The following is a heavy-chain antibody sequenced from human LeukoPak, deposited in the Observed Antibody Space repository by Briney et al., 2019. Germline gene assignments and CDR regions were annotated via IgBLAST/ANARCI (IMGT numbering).Heavy chain of an antibody. CDR2: IFRSGST. V-gene: IGHV4-38-2*02. D-gene: IGHD3-16*02. CDR1: GYSISRGKY. J-gene: IGHJ4*02. CDR3: SREYDYVWGSYRYYFDY. Sequence: SETLSLTCADSGYSISRGKYWVWIGQPPGKGLEWIGGIFRSGSTYFNPSLRSGVTISVDTAKNKSSMKMRTVTATVTAAYFSSREYDYVWGSYRYYFDYWGQGTLVSVSS.